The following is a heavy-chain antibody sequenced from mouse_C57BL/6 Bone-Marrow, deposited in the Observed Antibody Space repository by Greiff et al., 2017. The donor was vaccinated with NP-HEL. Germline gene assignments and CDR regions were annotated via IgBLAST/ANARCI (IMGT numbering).Heavy chain of an antibody. CDR1: GFTFSSYT. D-gene: IGHD4-1*01. Sequence: EVQGVESGGGLVKPGGSLKLSCAASGFTFSSYTMSWVRQTPEKRLEWVATISGGGGNTYYPDSVKGRFTISRDNAKNTLYLQMSSLRSEDTALYYCASPNWDWYFDVWGTGTTVTVSS. J-gene: IGHJ1*03. CDR2: ISGGGGNT. CDR3: ASPNWDWYFDV. V-gene: IGHV5-9*01.